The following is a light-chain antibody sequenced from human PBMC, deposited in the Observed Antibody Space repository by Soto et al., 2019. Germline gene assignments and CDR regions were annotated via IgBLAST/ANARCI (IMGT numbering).Light chain of an antibody. CDR2: DAS. V-gene: IGKV3-11*01. J-gene: IGKJ4*01. CDR3: QQRGNWPVLT. CDR1: QSVSSY. Sequence: EIVWTQSPATLSLSPGERATLSCRSSQSVSSYLAWYQQKPGQAPRLLIYDASNRATGIPARFSGSGSGTDFTLTISSLEPEDCAVYYCQQRGNWPVLTFGGGTKVEIK.